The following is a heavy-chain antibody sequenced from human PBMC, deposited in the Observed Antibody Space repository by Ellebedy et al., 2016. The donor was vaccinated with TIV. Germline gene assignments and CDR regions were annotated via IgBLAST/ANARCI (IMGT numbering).Heavy chain of an antibody. CDR3: ARDDADYYDSSGYGMDV. Sequence: GESLKISCAASGFTVSSHYMNWVRQAPGKGLEWVSVIYSGGSTFYADSVKGRFTISRDNSKNTLYLQMKSLRAEDTAVYYCARDDADYYDSSGYGMDVWGQGTTVTVSS. D-gene: IGHD3-22*01. CDR2: IYSGGST. V-gene: IGHV3-66*01. J-gene: IGHJ6*02. CDR1: GFTVSSHY.